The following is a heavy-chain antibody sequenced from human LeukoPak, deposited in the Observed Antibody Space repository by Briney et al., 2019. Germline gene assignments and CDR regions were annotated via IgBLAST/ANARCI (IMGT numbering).Heavy chain of an antibody. D-gene: IGHD1-14*01. CDR2: IIPNFGTP. CDR3: ARVLITSANWFDP. Sequence: SVKVSCKASGGTFSSYTISWVRQAPGQGLEWMGGIIPNFGTPNYAQKFQGRVTITADRSTSTAYMELSSLRSEDTAVYYCARVLITSANWFDPWGQGTLVTVSS. CDR1: GGTFSSYT. J-gene: IGHJ5*02. V-gene: IGHV1-69*06.